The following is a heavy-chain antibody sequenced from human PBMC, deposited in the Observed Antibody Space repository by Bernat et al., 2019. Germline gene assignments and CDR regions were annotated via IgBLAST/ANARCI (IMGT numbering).Heavy chain of an antibody. D-gene: IGHD2-8*01. CDR2: ISGSGGST. J-gene: IGHJ6*02. CDR3: AKGVMVFAMPGAYYYYAMDV. CDR1: GFTFSNYA. V-gene: IGHV3-23*01. Sequence: EVQLLESGGGLAQPGGSLRLSCAASGFTFSNYAMSWVRQAPGKGLEWVSTISGSGGSTYYADSVKGRFTISRDNSKNTLYLQMNSLRAEDTAVYYCAKGVMVFAMPGAYYYYAMDVWGQGTAVTVSS.